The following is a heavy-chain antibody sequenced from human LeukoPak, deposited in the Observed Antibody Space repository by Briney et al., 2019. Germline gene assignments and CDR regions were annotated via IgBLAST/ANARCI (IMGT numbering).Heavy chain of an antibody. CDR2: ITTYNGNT. CDR1: GYTFTSYG. Sequence: VASVKVSCKASGYTFTSYGITWVRQAPGQGLEWMGWITTYNGNTYYAQNFQGRVTMTADTSTSTAYMEVRSLRSDDTAVYYCARLSPPIASFCSRGTCYSGGFDPWGQGTLVTVSS. J-gene: IGHJ5*02. CDR3: ARLSPPIASFCSRGTCYSGGFDP. D-gene: IGHD2-15*01. V-gene: IGHV1-18*01.